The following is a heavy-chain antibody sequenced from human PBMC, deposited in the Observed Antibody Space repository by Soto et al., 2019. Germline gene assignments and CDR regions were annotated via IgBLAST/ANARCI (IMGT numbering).Heavy chain of an antibody. CDR3: ARDRSRGFLGY. V-gene: IGHV4-59*01. CDR2: IYYSGRT. CDR1: GGSISSYY. Sequence: QVQLQESGPGLVKPSEPLSLTCTVSGGSISSYYWSWLRQPPGKGLEWIGYIYYSGRTHYNPSLKSRVTISVDTSKNQYSLKLSSVTAADTAVYYCARDRSRGFLGYWGQGTLVTVSS. J-gene: IGHJ4*02. D-gene: IGHD2-15*01.